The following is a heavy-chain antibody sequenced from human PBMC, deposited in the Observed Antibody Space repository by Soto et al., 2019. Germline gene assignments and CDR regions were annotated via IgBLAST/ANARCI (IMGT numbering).Heavy chain of an antibody. CDR2: IIPIFGTA. CDR3: ARSSKQYYDFWSGSDFPRYYYGMDV. V-gene: IGHV1-69*13. J-gene: IGHJ6*02. CDR1: GGTFSSYA. Sequence: SVKVSCKASGGTFSSYAISWVRQAPGQGLEWMGGIIPIFGTANYAQKFQGRVTITADESTSTAYMELSSLRSEDTAVYYCARSSKQYYDFWSGSDFPRYYYGMDVWGQGTTVTVSS. D-gene: IGHD3-3*01.